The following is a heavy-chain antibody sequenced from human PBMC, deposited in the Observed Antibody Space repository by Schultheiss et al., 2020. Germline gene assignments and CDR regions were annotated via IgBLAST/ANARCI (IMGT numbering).Heavy chain of an antibody. CDR1: GGSISSGDYY. Sequence: SETLSLTCTVSGGSISSGDYYWSWIRQPPGKGLEWIGEINHSGSTNYNPSLKSRVTISVDTSKNQFSLKLSSVTAADTAVYYCASTGAGGYYYGMDVWGQGTTGTVS. CDR2: INHSGST. D-gene: IGHD1-14*01. J-gene: IGHJ6*02. V-gene: IGHV4-61*08. CDR3: ASTGAGGYYYGMDV.